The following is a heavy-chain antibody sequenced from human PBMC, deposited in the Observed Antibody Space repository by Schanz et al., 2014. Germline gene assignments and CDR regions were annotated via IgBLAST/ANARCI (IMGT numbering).Heavy chain of an antibody. D-gene: IGHD1-1*01. Sequence: QVQLQESGPGLMRPSETLSLTCTVAGASTSGYYWTWIRRTPQHGLQWIGYGYYSGSTSYNPSLESGVSISLDTSKNQFFLRLHSVTAADTGVYYCARDRGTGERYFDHWGQGILVTVSS. J-gene: IGHJ4*02. CDR2: GYYSGST. CDR3: ARDRGTGERYFDH. CDR1: GASTSGYY. V-gene: IGHV4-59*01.